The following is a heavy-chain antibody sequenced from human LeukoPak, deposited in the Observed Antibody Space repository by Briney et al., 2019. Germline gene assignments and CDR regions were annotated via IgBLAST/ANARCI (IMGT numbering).Heavy chain of an antibody. V-gene: IGHV3-23*01. D-gene: IGHD3-22*01. CDR1: GFTFSSYA. CDR3: AKESYDSSAH. Sequence: GGSLRLSCAASGFTFSSYAMSWVRQAPRKGLEWVSTIIGTGGSTYYADSVKGRFTISRDNSKNTLYLQMNSLRAEDTAVYYCAKESYDSSAHWDQGTLVTVSS. CDR2: IIGTGGST. J-gene: IGHJ4*02.